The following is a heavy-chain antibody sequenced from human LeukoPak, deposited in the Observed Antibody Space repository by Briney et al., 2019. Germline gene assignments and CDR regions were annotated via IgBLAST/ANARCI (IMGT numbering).Heavy chain of an antibody. CDR2: IWYDGSNK. CDR3: ARDSSYFDWLSYYFDY. D-gene: IGHD3-9*01. Sequence: PGGSLRLSCAASGFTFSSYGMHWVRQAPGKGLEWVAVIWYDGSNKYYADSVKGRFTISRDNSKNTLYLQMNSLRAEDTAVYYCARDSSYFDWLSYYFDYWGQGTLVTVSS. V-gene: IGHV3-33*01. CDR1: GFTFSSYG. J-gene: IGHJ4*02.